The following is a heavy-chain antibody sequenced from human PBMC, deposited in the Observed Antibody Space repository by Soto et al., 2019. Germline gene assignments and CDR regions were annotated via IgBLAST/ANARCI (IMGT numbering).Heavy chain of an antibody. CDR3: ASGGEYGMDV. CDR2: MNSNSGNT. CDR1: GYTFTTYD. Sequence: QVQLVQSGAEVKKPGASLKVSCKASGYTFTTYDFNWVRQAAGQGLEWMGWMNSNSGNTGYAQNFQGRVTMTRDTSTRTAYMELSSLRSEDTAVYYCASGGEYGMDVWGQGTTVNVSS. V-gene: IGHV1-8*01. J-gene: IGHJ6*02.